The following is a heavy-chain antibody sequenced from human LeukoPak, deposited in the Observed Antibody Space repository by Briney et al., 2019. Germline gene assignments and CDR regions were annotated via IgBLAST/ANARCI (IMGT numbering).Heavy chain of an antibody. CDR3: AGDLGFLDGLNYYGMDV. CDR2: ISAYNGNT. CDR1: GYTFTSYG. D-gene: IGHD3-3*01. Sequence: ASVKVSCKASGYTFTSYGISWVRQAPGQGLEWMGWISAYNGNTNYAQKLQGRVTMTTDTSTSTAYMELRSLRSDDTAVYYCAGDLGFLDGLNYYGMDVWGQGTTVTVSS. V-gene: IGHV1-18*01. J-gene: IGHJ6*02.